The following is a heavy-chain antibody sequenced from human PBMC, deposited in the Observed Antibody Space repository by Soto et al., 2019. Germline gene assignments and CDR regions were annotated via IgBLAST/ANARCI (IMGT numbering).Heavy chain of an antibody. CDR2: ISYSGIT. V-gene: IGHV4-31*03. CDR3: ASGSGNYFLLDP. CDR1: GISINSGGSY. J-gene: IGHJ5*02. Sequence: QVHLEESGPGLVKPSQTLSLTCTVSGISINSGGSYWNWVRQLPGWGLEWIGYISYSGITSYNPSLRSRVTISVDTSKTQLSLDLSTVTAADTAVYYCASGSGNYFLLDPWGQGTLVTVSS. D-gene: IGHD3-10*01.